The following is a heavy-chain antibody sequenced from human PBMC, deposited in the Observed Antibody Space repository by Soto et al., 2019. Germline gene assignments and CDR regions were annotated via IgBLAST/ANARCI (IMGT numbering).Heavy chain of an antibody. CDR3: ARVAGLGIADRPWAFDP. J-gene: IGHJ5*02. V-gene: IGHV4-61*01. CDR2: IYYSGST. Sequence: QVQLQESGPGLVKPSETLSLTCTVSGGSVSSGSYYWSWIRQPPGKGLEWIGYIYYSGSTNYNPSLLSRVPIPAHTSQNQFPLKLSSVTAADTAVYYRARVAGLGIADRPWAFDPWGQGTLVTVSS. D-gene: IGHD6-6*01. CDR1: GGSVSSGSYY.